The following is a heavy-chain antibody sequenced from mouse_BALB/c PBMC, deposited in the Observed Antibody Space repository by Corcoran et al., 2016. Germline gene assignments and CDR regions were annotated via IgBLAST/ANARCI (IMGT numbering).Heavy chain of an antibody. D-gene: IGHD2-1*01. CDR1: GYTFTSYV. CDR2: VYPYNDGT. Sequence: EVQLQQSGPEVVKPGASVKMSCKASGYTFTSYVIHWVIQKPGQGLEWIGYVYPYNDGTRCNEKFKDKATLTSDKSSSTAYMELSSLTSEDSAVYYCAREVPGGNPFDYWGQGTTLTVSS. V-gene: IGHV1S136*01. J-gene: IGHJ2*01. CDR3: AREVPGGNPFDY.